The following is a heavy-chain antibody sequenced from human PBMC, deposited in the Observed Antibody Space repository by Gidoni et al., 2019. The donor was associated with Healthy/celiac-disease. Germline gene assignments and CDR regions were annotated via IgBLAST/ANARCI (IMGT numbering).Heavy chain of an antibody. Sequence: EVQLVESGGVVVQPGGYLRLSCAASGFTFDDYAMHWVRQAPGNGLELVSLISWDGGSTYYADSVKGRFTISRDNSKNSLYLQMNSLRAEDTALYYCAKGVTMVRGVTIDYWGQGTLVTVSS. CDR1: GFTFDDYA. CDR2: ISWDGGST. J-gene: IGHJ4*02. CDR3: AKGVTMVRGVTIDY. D-gene: IGHD3-10*01. V-gene: IGHV3-43D*03.